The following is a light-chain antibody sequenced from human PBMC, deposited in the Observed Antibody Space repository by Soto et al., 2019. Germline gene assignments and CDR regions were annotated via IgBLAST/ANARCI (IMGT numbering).Light chain of an antibody. V-gene: IGKV1-39*01. J-gene: IGKJ5*01. Sequence: DIQMTQSPSSLSASVGGRVTITCRASQSISSYLNWYQQKPGKAPNLLIYDASRLQSGVPSRFSGSGGGTDFTLSISSVQPEDFATYFCQQSYMDPITFGQGTRLEIK. CDR2: DAS. CDR3: QQSYMDPIT. CDR1: QSISSY.